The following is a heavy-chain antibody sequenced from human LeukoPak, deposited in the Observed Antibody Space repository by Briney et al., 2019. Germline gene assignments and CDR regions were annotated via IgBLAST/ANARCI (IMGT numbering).Heavy chain of an antibody. D-gene: IGHD6-13*01. CDR3: AKDNIAAAGTFWFDP. CDR1: GFTFSSYG. V-gene: IGHV3-30*18. CDR2: ISCDGSNK. J-gene: IGHJ5*02. Sequence: GGSLRLSCAASGFTFSSYGMHWVRQAPGKGLEWVAVISCDGSNKYYADSVKGRFTISRDNSKNTLYLQMNSLRAEDTAVYYCAKDNIAAAGTFWFDPWGQGTLVTVSS.